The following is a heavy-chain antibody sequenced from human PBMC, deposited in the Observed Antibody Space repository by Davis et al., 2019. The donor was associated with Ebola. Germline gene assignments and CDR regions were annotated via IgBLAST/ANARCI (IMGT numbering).Heavy chain of an antibody. J-gene: IGHJ4*02. V-gene: IGHV3-23*01. CDR2: ITGDASNT. D-gene: IGHD2-2*01. CDR3: AKFKPVAPAAPPYFDY. Sequence: GGSLRLSCAASGFTFSSYATSWVRQAPGKGLEWVSIITGDASNTMYADSVKGRFTISRDNSKNTLFLQMNSLRAEDTAVYYCAKFKPVAPAAPPYFDYWGQGTLVTVSS. CDR1: GFTFSSYA.